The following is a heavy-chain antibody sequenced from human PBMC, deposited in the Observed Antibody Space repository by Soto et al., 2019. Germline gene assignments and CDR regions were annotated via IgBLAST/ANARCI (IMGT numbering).Heavy chain of an antibody. Sequence: PSETLSLTCSVSGGSISSGGSYWTWIRQHPGKDLEWLGYIYYSGTTHYNPSLSSRITISVDTSNNQFSLKLTSVTAADTAVYYCAREKRYIFDYWGQGTLVTVSS. CDR1: GGSISSGGSY. D-gene: IGHD1-20*01. CDR3: AREKRYIFDY. CDR2: IYYSGTT. J-gene: IGHJ4*02. V-gene: IGHV4-31*03.